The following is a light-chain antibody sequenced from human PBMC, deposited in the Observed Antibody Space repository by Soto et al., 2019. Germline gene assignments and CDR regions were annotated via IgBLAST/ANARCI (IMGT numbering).Light chain of an antibody. Sequence: QSVLTQPPSVSGAPGQRVTISCTGSSSNIGAGYDVHWYQQLPGTAPKLLIYGNSNRPSGVPDRFSGSKSGTSASLAITGLQAADEADYYCQACVSSLRGWVFGGGTKLTVL. J-gene: IGLJ3*02. V-gene: IGLV1-40*01. CDR2: GNS. CDR1: SSNIGAGYD. CDR3: QACVSSLRGWV.